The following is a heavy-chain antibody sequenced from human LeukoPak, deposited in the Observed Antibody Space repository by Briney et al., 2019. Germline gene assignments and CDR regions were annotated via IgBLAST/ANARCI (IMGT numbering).Heavy chain of an antibody. CDR1: GGTFSSYA. CDR3: ARDPCEFRSCYSPYYFDY. Sequence: SVKVSCKASGGTFSSYAISWVRQAPGQGLEWMGGIIPIFGTANYAQKFQGRVTITADKSTSTAYMELSSLRSEDTAVYYCARDPCEFRSCYSPYYFDYWGQGTLVIVSS. J-gene: IGHJ4*02. V-gene: IGHV1-69*06. D-gene: IGHD2-2*01. CDR2: IIPIFGTA.